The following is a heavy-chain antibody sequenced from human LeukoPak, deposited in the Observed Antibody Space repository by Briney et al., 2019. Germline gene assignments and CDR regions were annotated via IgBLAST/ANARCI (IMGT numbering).Heavy chain of an antibody. CDR3: AKQLGYCSDGSCYFPY. Sequence: PSETLSLTCAVSGGSISSSNWWSWVRQPPGKGLEWVSAISNNGGYTYYADSVQGRFTFPRDNSKSTLCLQMNSLRAEDTAVYYCAKQLGYCSDGSCYFPYWGQGTLVTVSS. D-gene: IGHD2-15*01. CDR2: ISNNGGYT. CDR1: GGSISSSN. J-gene: IGHJ4*02. V-gene: IGHV3-23*01.